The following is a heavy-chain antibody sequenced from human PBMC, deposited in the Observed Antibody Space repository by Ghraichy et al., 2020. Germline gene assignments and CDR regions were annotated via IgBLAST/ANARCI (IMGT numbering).Heavy chain of an antibody. J-gene: IGHJ4*02. CDR3: ARGGPVVTPVRAKLLRNDY. CDR2: INHSGST. V-gene: IGHV4-34*01. Sequence: SETLSLTCAVYGGSFSGYYWSWIRQPPGKGLEWIGEINHSGSTNYNPSRKSRVTISVDTSKNQFSLKLSSVTAADTAVYYCARGGPVVTPVRAKLLRNDYWGQGTLVTVSS. D-gene: IGHD4-23*01. CDR1: GGSFSGYY.